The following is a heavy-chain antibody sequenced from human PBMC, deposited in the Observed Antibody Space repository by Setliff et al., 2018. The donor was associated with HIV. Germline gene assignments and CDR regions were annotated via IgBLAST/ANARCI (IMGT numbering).Heavy chain of an antibody. CDR3: ARDQATGYEKVWFSWIDP. D-gene: IGHD5-12*01. V-gene: IGHV1-69*13. CDR1: GGTFSLYA. J-gene: IGHJ5*02. Sequence: GASVKVSCKASGGTFSLYAINWVRQAPGQGLEWMGGIIPIFNTANYAQKFQDRVTITADGSTSTAYMELSSLRFEDTATYYCARDQATGYEKVWFSWIDPWGQGTLVTVSS. CDR2: IIPIFNTA.